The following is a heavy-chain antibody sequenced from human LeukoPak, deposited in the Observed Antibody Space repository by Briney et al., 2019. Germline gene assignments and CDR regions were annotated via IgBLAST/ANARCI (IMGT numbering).Heavy chain of an antibody. D-gene: IGHD3-9*01. V-gene: IGHV1-18*01. Sequence: ASVKVSCKASGYTFTSYGISWVRQAPGQGLEWMGWISAYNGNTNYAQKLQGRVTMTTDTSTSTAYMELRSLRSDDTAVCYCARDGEYYDILTGPPYFDYWGQGTLVTVSS. CDR1: GYTFTSYG. CDR3: ARDGEYYDILTGPPYFDY. CDR2: ISAYNGNT. J-gene: IGHJ4*02.